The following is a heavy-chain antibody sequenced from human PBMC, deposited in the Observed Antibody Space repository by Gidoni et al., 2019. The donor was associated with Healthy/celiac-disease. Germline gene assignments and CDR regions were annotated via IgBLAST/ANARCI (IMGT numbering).Heavy chain of an antibody. J-gene: IGHJ5*02. CDR2: INHSGST. CDR3: ARIVFLYSNYLYWFDP. V-gene: IGHV4-34*01. Sequence: QVQLQQWGAGLLKPSETLSLTCAVYGGSFSGYYWSWIRQPPGKGLEWIGEINHSGSTNYNPSLKSRVTISVDTSKNQFSLKLSSVTAADTAVYYCARIVFLYSNYLYWFDPWGQGTLVTVSS. D-gene: IGHD4-4*01. CDR1: GGSFSGYY.